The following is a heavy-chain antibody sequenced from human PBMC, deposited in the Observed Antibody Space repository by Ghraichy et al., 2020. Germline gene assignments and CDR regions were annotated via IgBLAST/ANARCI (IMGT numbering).Heavy chain of an antibody. CDR1: GGTFSSYA. V-gene: IGHV1-69*06. CDR2: IIPIFGTA. CDR3: ASVSSDIVVVVAATDYYGMDV. Sequence: KVSCKASGGTFSSYAISWVRQAPGQGLEWMGGIIPIFGTANYAQEFQGRVTITADKSTRTAYMELSSLRSEDTAVYYCASVSSDIVVVVAATDYYGMDVGGQGTTVTVSS. J-gene: IGHJ6*02. D-gene: IGHD2-15*01.